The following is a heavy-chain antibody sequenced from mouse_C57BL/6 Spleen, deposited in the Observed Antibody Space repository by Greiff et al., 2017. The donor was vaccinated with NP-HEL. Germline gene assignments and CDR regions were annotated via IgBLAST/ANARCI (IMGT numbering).Heavy chain of an antibody. D-gene: IGHD2-3*01. CDR2: INPNNGGT. CDR3: ARYDGYAFYAMDY. V-gene: IGHV1-18*01. J-gene: IGHJ4*01. Sequence: VQLQQSGPELVKPGASVKISCKASGYTFTDYNMDWVKQSHGKSLEWIGDINPNNGGTIYNQKFKGKATLTVDKSSSTAYMELRSLTSEDTAVYYCARYDGYAFYAMDYWGQGTSVTVSS. CDR1: GYTFTDYN.